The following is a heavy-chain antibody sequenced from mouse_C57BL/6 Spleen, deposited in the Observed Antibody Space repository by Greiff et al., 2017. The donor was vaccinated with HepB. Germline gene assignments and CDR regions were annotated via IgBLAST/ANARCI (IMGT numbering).Heavy chain of an antibody. CDR2: IYPGNSDT. D-gene: IGHD1-1*01. CDR3: TRPQIITTVVANFDY. Sequence: VQLQQPGAELVRPGASVKMSCKTSGYTFTSYWMHWVKQRPGQGLEWIGAIYPGNSDTSYNQKFKGKAKLTGVTSASTAYMELSSLTNEDSAVYYCTRPQIITTVVANFDYWGQGTTLTVSS. V-gene: IGHV1-5*01. CDR1: GYTFTSYW. J-gene: IGHJ2*01.